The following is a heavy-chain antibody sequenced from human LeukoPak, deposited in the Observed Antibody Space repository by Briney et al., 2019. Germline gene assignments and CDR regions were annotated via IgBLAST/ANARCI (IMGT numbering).Heavy chain of an antibody. J-gene: IGHJ6*02. CDR1: GFTLSIYC. CDR2: IRISSGDI. Sequence: GGSQRLFCAASGFTLSIYCMNWARQAAGGGLEWVSPIRISSGDIYTAASVKARFTIPRDIAKNSRDLQMNTLRAENTPVYYCARNRGLGSSYGMDVWGQGTTVTVSS. CDR3: ARNRGLGSSYGMDV. V-gene: IGHV3-21*01. D-gene: IGHD3-10*01.